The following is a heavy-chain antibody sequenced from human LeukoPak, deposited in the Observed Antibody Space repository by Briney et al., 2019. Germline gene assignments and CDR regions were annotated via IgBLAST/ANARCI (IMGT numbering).Heavy chain of an antibody. Sequence: GGSLRLSCAVSGFTFSSYTINWVRQAPGKGLEWVSSISGGTYTYYAESVKGRFTISRDNAKNLLYLQMNSLRAEDTAVYYCAKDGELSHFDYWGQGTLVTVSS. D-gene: IGHD3-10*01. CDR1: GFTFSSYT. CDR3: AKDGELSHFDY. J-gene: IGHJ4*02. CDR2: ISGGTYT. V-gene: IGHV3-21*04.